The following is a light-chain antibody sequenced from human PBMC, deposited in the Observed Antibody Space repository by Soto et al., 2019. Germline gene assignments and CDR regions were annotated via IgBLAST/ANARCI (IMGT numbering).Light chain of an antibody. CDR3: QGLNDCPIT. CDR1: QGISSY. J-gene: IGKJ5*01. CDR2: AAS. Sequence: DIQLTQSPSFLSASVGDRVTITCRASQGISSYLAWYQQKPGEAPKFLIYAASTLRGGVPSRFSGRGAETEFPLTISSLQPEDLAPYYCQGLNDCPITFGQGTRLEIK. V-gene: IGKV1-9*01.